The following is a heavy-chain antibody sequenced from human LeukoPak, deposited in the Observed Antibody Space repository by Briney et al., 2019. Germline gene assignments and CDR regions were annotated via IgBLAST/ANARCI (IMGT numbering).Heavy chain of an antibody. Sequence: ASVKVSCKVSGYTLSELSMNWVRQAPGKGLEWMGSFDPADGQTRYAQKFQGRVTMTEDTSTDTAYKELSSLRSEDTAVYYCATLDGDYSTTPCYVIPWGQGTLVTVSS. CDR1: GYTLSELS. D-gene: IGHD2-2*01. V-gene: IGHV1-24*01. CDR3: ATLDGDYSTTPCYVIP. CDR2: FDPADGQT. J-gene: IGHJ5*02.